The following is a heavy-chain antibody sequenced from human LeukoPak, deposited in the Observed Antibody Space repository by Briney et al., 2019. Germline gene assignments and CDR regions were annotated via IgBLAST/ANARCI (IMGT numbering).Heavy chain of an antibody. Sequence: ASVKVSCKASGGTFSSYAISWVRQAPGQGLEWMGGIIPIFGTANYAQKFQGRVTITADESTSTAYMEPSSLRAEDTAVYYCARGRDRSYYDYWGQGTLVTVSS. CDR3: ARGRDRSYYDY. V-gene: IGHV1-69*13. D-gene: IGHD3-22*01. J-gene: IGHJ4*02. CDR2: IIPIFGTA. CDR1: GGTFSSYA.